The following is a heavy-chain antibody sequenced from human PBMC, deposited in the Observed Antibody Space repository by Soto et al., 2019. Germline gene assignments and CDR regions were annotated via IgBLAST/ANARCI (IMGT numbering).Heavy chain of an antibody. CDR3: ASRRTRFYGMDV. CDR2: ISGYYGNT. V-gene: IGHV1-18*01. J-gene: IGHJ6*02. Sequence: AQVKVSCKASGYTFPNYGINWVRQAPGQGLEWMGWISGYYGNTNYAQKLQGRVTMTTDTSTNTTYMELWSLISDDTAVYYCASRRTRFYGMDVWGQGTTVTVSS. CDR1: GYTFPNYG.